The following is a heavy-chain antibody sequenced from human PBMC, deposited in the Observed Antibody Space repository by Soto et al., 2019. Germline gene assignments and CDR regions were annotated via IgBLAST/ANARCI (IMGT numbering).Heavy chain of an antibody. CDR2: IYTSGST. CDR3: ARVGQERRGYSGSSFDY. D-gene: IGHD5-12*01. V-gene: IGHV4-4*07. J-gene: IGHJ4*02. CDR1: GGSISSYH. Sequence: SETLSLTCTASGGSISSYHWSWIRQPAGKGLEWIGRIYTSGSTNYNPSLKSRVSMSVDTSKNQFSLKLSSVTAADTAVYYCARVGQERRGYSGSSFDYWGQGTLVTVSS.